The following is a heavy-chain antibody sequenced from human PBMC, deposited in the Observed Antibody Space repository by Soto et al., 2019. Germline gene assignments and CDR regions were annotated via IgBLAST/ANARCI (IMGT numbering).Heavy chain of an antibody. Sequence: SVKVSCKASGGTFSSDVINWVRQAPGQGLEWMGGITPIFSTTKYAQKFQGRVTVTTDESASTVYLELSSLRSEDTVVYYCATGPLYASGVANYWGQGALVTVSS. D-gene: IGHD3-10*01. J-gene: IGHJ4*02. V-gene: IGHV1-69*05. CDR1: GGTFSSDV. CDR2: ITPIFSTT. CDR3: ATGPLYASGVANY.